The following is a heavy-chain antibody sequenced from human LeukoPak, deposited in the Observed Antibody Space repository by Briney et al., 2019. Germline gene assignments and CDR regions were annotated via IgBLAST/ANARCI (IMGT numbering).Heavy chain of an antibody. J-gene: IGHJ4*02. CDR3: ARATRNGYDY. CDR2: ISSGSDTI. D-gene: IGHD5-24*01. V-gene: IGHV3-48*04. CDR1: GFTFRFYG. Sequence: GGSLRLSCAASGFTFRFYGMNWVRQAPGKGPEWVSYISSGSDTIYYADSAKGRFTMSRDNAKNSLFLQMNSLRAEDTAVYYCARATRNGYDYWGQGTLVTVSS.